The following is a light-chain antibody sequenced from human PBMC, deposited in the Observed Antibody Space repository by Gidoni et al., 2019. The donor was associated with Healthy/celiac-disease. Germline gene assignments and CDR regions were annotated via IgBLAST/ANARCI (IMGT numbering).Light chain of an antibody. V-gene: IGLV2-23*03. Sequence: QSALTQPAPVSRSPGPPITISCTGTSSDVGSYNLVSWYQQHPGKAPKLMIYEGSKRPSGVSNRFSGSKSGNMASLTIAGLQAEDEADYYCCSYAGSSTFVIFGGGTKLTVL. J-gene: IGLJ2*01. CDR3: CSYAGSSTFVI. CDR2: EGS. CDR1: SSDVGSYNL.